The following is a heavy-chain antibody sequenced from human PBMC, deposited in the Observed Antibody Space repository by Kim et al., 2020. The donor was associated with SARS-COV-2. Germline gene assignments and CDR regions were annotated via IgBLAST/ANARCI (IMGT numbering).Heavy chain of an antibody. Sequence: ASVKVSCEASDYRFTKYGFSWFRQAPGQGLEWMGGINLSNGKTNYAQKFQDRISITTDTSTSTTYMELRSLRADDTAVYYCARDVLMITFGGGTVEGDDYFDYWGQGTLVSVSS. V-gene: IGHV1-18*01. J-gene: IGHJ4*02. D-gene: IGHD3-16*01. CDR2: INLSNGKT. CDR3: ARDVLMITFGGGTVEGDDYFDY. CDR1: DYRFTKYG.